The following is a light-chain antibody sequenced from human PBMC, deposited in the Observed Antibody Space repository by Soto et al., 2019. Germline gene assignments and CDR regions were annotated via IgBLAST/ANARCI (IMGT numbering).Light chain of an antibody. CDR1: QDITND. CDR2: AAS. Sequence: DIPMTQSPPSLSASVGDRVTITCRASQDITNDLGWYQQKPGKAPKRLIYAASSLQSGVPSRFSGSGSGTEFTLTISSLQPEDFATYYCLQHNSDFWTFGQGTKVEIK. CDR3: LQHNSDFWT. V-gene: IGKV1-17*01. J-gene: IGKJ1*01.